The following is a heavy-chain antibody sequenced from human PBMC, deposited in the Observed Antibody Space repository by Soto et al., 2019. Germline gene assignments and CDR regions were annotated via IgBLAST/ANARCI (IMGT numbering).Heavy chain of an antibody. J-gene: IGHJ4*02. CDR2: IIPIFGTA. CDR1: GGTFSSYA. V-gene: IGHV1-69*01. Sequence: QVQLVQSGAEVKKPGSSVKVSCKASGGTFSSYAISWVRQAPGQGLEWMGGIIPIFGTANYAQKFQGRVTITADESTSTAYMELSSLXXXXXXXXXXARDVGATVGWGQGT. D-gene: IGHD2-15*01. CDR3: ARDVGATVG.